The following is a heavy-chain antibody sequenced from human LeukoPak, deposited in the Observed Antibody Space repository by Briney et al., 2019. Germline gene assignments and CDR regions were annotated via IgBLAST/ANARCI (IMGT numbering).Heavy chain of an antibody. CDR3: AREVVVVPAAMPSNWFDP. D-gene: IGHD2-2*01. Sequence: GGSLRLSCAASGFTFSHYSMHWVRQAPGKGLEYVSAINSNGDDTYYANSVKGRFTISRDNSKNTLYLQMGSLRAEDMAVYYCAREVVVVPAAMPSNWFDPWGQGTLVTVSS. CDR2: INSNGDDT. J-gene: IGHJ5*02. V-gene: IGHV3-64*01. CDR1: GFTFSHYS.